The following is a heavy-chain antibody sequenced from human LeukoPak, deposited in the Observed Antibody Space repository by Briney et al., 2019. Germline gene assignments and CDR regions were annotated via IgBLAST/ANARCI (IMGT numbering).Heavy chain of an antibody. D-gene: IGHD3-22*01. CDR3: AKGPYYYDSSGYLDDAFDI. CDR2: ISYDGSNK. CDR1: GFTFSSYG. V-gene: IGHV3-30*18. J-gene: IGHJ3*02. Sequence: GGSLRLSCAASGFTFSSYGMHWVRQAPGKGLEWVAVISYDGSNKYYADSVKGRFTISRDNSKNTLYLQMNSLRAEDTAVYYCAKGPYYYDSSGYLDDAFDIWGQGTMVTVSS.